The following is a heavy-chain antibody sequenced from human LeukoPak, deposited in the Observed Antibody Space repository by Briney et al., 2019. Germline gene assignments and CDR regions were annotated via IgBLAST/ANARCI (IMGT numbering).Heavy chain of an antibody. D-gene: IGHD5-18*01. CDR3: ARDRGRYSYGYYY. Sequence: GGSLRLSCAASGFTFNSYEMNWVRQAPGKGLEWVSYISSSGSTIKFADSVKGRFTISRDNAKNSLYLQMNSLRAEDTAVYYCARDRGRYSYGYYYWGQGTLVTVSS. J-gene: IGHJ4*02. V-gene: IGHV3-48*03. CDR2: ISSSGSTI. CDR1: GFTFNSYE.